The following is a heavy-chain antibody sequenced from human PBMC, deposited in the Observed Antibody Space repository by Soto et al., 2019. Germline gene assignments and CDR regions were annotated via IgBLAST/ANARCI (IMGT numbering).Heavy chain of an antibody. V-gene: IGHV1-8*01. CDR3: ARSDGHTFNGLDS. D-gene: IGHD2-2*02. CDR1: GYTFTKYD. CDR2: MNPTSGNT. J-gene: IGHJ5*01. Sequence: QVQLVQSGAEVKTPGASVKVSCKASGYTFTKYDMNWVRQAPGQGLEWMGWMNPTSGNTGYAQKFPGRLTMTWDTAIGIAHMELSSLRNEDTAVYYCARSDGHTFNGLDSWGQGALVTVSA.